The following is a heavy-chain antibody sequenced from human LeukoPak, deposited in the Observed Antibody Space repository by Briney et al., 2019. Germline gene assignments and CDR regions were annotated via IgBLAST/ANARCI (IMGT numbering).Heavy chain of an antibody. Sequence: PGGSLRLSCAASGFTFSTYAMNWVRQAPGKGLEWVSSISSSSSYIYYADSVKGRFTISRDNAKNSLYLQMNSLRAEDTAVYYCAREVYYYYDSSSRPLGFDYWGQGTLVTVSS. V-gene: IGHV3-21*01. J-gene: IGHJ4*02. CDR1: GFTFSTYA. CDR2: ISSSSSYI. D-gene: IGHD3-22*01. CDR3: AREVYYYYDSSSRPLGFDY.